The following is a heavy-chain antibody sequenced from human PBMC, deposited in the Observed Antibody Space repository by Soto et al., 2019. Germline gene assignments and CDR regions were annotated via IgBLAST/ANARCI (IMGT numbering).Heavy chain of an antibody. CDR2: IRSKAYGGTT. D-gene: IGHD2-2*01. V-gene: IGHV3-49*03. Sequence: GGSLRLSCTASGFTFGDYAMSWFRQAPGKGLEWVGFIRSKAYGGTTEYAASVKGRFTISRDDSKSIAYLQMNSLKTEDTAVYYCTRDGDIVVVPAAMYLSYYWGQGTLVTVSS. CDR1: GFTFGDYA. CDR3: TRDGDIVVVPAAMYLSYY. J-gene: IGHJ4*02.